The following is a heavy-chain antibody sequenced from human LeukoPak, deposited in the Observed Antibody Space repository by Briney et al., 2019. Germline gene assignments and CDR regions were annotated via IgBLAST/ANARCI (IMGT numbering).Heavy chain of an antibody. CDR2: ISGSGGST. D-gene: IGHD3-9*01. Sequence: GGSLRLSCAASGFTFSSYVMSWVRQAPGKGLEGVSAISGSGGSTYYADSVKGRFTISRDNSKNTLYLQMNSLRAEDTAVYYCAKDRRDVLRYFDWYPPIDYWGQGTLVTVSS. J-gene: IGHJ4*02. CDR1: GFTFSSYV. V-gene: IGHV3-23*01. CDR3: AKDRRDVLRYFDWYPPIDY.